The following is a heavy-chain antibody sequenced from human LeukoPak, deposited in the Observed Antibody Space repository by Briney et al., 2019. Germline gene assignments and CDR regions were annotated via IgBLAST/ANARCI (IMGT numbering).Heavy chain of an antibody. V-gene: IGHV1-46*01. CDR2: IYPRDGST. J-gene: IGHJ2*01. CDR3: ARGSVLRYFWYFDL. CDR1: GYTFTSNY. D-gene: IGHD3-9*01. Sequence: ASVKVSCKASGYTFTSNYIHWVRQAPGQGLEWMGMIYPRDGSTSYAQKFQGRVTVTRDTSTSTVHMELSGLRSEDTAVYYCARGSVLRYFWYFDLWGRGTLVTVSS.